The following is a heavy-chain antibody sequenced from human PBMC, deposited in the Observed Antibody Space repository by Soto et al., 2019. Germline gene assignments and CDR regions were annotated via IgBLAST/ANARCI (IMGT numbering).Heavy chain of an antibody. CDR3: ARDMTGLITNYYGMDV. CDR1: GGSISSYY. CDR2: IYYSGST. J-gene: IGHJ6*02. D-gene: IGHD3-9*01. V-gene: IGHV4-59*01. Sequence: ETLSLTCTVSGGSISSYYWSWIRQPPGKGLEWIGYIYYSGSTNYNPSLKSRVTISVDTSKNQFSLKLSSVTAAGTAVYYCARDMTGLITNYYGMDVWGQGTTVTVSS.